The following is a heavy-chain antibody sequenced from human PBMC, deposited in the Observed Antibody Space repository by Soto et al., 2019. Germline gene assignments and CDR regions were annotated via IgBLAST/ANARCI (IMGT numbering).Heavy chain of an antibody. CDR1: GGTFSSYA. Sequence: SVKVSCKASGGTFSSYAISWVRQAPGQGLEWMGGIIPIFGTANYAQKFQGRVTITADESTSTAYMELSSLRSEDTAVYYCAAERTEMATTTFDYWGQGTLVTVSS. CDR2: IIPIFGTA. D-gene: IGHD5-12*01. CDR3: AAERTEMATTTFDY. J-gene: IGHJ4*02. V-gene: IGHV1-69*13.